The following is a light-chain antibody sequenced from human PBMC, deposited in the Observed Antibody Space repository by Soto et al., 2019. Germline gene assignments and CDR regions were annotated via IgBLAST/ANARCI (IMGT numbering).Light chain of an antibody. CDR3: QQTMTFPFT. CDR1: QPINSW. Sequence: DIQMTQSPSSVSASVGDRVTITCRASQPINSWLAWYQQKLGKAPTLLIYAASSLQSGVPSRFSGTGSGTDFTLTINSLQPEDFATYYCQQTMTFPFTFGGGIKVEIK. J-gene: IGKJ4*01. CDR2: AAS. V-gene: IGKV1D-12*01.